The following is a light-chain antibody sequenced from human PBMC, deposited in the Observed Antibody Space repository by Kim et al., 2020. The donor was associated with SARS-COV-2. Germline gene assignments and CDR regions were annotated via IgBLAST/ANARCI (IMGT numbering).Light chain of an antibody. Sequence: QSVLTQPPSASETPGQRVSISCSGSSSNIGTNYVYWYQHLPGTAPKLLIFRNNVRQSGVPDRFSGSKSGTSASLAISGLRSEDEAHYYCAAWDDSLSGVVFGGGTQLTVL. J-gene: IGLJ2*01. CDR3: AAWDDSLSGVV. CDR2: RNN. V-gene: IGLV1-47*01. CDR1: SSNIGTNY.